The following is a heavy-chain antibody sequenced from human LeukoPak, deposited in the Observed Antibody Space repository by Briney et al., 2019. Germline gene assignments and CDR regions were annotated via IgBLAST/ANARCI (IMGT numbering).Heavy chain of an antibody. D-gene: IGHD6-19*01. Sequence: WVRQPPGKGLEYFASIDSSGNTYYNPSLQSRVTISADTSKNQFSLKLSSVTAADTAVYYCTRDRGQWLVDYWGQGTLVTVSS. J-gene: IGHJ4*02. CDR2: IDSSGNT. V-gene: IGHV4-39*07. CDR3: TRDRGQWLVDY.